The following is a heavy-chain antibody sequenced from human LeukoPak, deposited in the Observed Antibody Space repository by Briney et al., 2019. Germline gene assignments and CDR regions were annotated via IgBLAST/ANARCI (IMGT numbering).Heavy chain of an antibody. Sequence: GGSLRLSCAASGFTFSNYAMSWVRQAPGKGLEWASGISGSGLNTDYANSVKGRFTISRDNSKNTLDLQMNSLRAEDTAVYHCAKGIGYTYGSDYWGQGTLVTVSS. CDR1: GFTFSNYA. CDR2: ISGSGLNT. D-gene: IGHD5-18*01. CDR3: AKGIGYTYGSDY. V-gene: IGHV3-23*01. J-gene: IGHJ4*02.